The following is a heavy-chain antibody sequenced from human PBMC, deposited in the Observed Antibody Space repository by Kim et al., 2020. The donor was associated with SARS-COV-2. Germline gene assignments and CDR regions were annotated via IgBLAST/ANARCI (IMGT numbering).Heavy chain of an antibody. J-gene: IGHJ4*02. D-gene: IGHD5-18*01. CDR3: ARVDTAMGGWSFDY. Sequence: SETLSLTCTVSGGSISSYYWSWIRQPPGKGLEWIGYIYYSGSTNYNPSLKSRVTISVDTSKNQFSLKLSSVTAADTAVYYCARVDTAMGGWSFDYWGQGTLVTVSS. V-gene: IGHV4-59*01. CDR1: GGSISSYY. CDR2: IYYSGST.